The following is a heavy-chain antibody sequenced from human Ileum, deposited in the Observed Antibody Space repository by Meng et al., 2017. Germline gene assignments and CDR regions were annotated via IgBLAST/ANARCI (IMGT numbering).Heavy chain of an antibody. CDR1: GGSVSSAGYQ. D-gene: IGHD7-27*01. V-gene: IGHV4-61*08. J-gene: IGHJ4*02. CDR2: AST. Sequence: QVNLRDSGRGLVRPSETLSLICTVSGGSVSSAGYQWGWIRQPPGKGLEWIGYASTNYNPSLKSRVTISLDTSKNQFSLKLSSVTAADTAVYYCARDHWGSLDYWGQGILVTVSS. CDR3: ARDHWGSLDY.